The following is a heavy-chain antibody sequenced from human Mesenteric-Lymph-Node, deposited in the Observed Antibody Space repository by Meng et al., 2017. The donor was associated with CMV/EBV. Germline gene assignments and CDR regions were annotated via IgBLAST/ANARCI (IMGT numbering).Heavy chain of an antibody. CDR1: RSPVSSSH. CDR3: ARSIRDGDYVWRVFDY. Sequence: GSLRLSCAASRSPVSSSHISWVRQAPGKGLEWIGEINHSGSTNYNPSLKSRVTISVDTSKNQFSLKLSSVTAADTAVYYCARSIRDGDYVWRVFDYWGQGTLVTVSS. D-gene: IGHD4-17*01. V-gene: IGHV4-34*01. J-gene: IGHJ4*02. CDR2: INHSGST.